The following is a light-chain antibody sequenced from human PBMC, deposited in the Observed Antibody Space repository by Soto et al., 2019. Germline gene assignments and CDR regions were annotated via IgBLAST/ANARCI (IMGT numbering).Light chain of an antibody. V-gene: IGLV2-14*03. J-gene: IGLJ3*02. Sequence: QSALTQPASVSGSPGQSITISCTGTSNDVGGYDYVSWYQQHSGKVPKLIIYDVSKRPSGVSSRFFGSKSGNTASLTISGLQAEDEAEYYCTSYTGATHVVFGRGAKYTDL. CDR2: DVS. CDR3: TSYTGATHVV. CDR1: SNDVGGYDY.